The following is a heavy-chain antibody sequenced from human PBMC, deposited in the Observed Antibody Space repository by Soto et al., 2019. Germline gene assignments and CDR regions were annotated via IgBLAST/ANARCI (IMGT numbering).Heavy chain of an antibody. CDR2: ISYDGSNK. Sequence: QVQLVESGGGVVQPGRPRRLSCAASGLTFSSYGMHWVRQAPGKGLEWVAVISYDGSNKYYADSVKGRFTISRDNSKNTLYLQMNSLRAEDTAVYYCAMPSPAAARYWGQGTLVTVSS. J-gene: IGHJ4*02. V-gene: IGHV3-30*03. D-gene: IGHD6-13*01. CDR1: GLTFSSYG. CDR3: AMPSPAAARY.